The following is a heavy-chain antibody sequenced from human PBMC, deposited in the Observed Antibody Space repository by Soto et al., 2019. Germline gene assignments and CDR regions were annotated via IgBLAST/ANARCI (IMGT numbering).Heavy chain of an antibody. Sequence: PGGSLRLSCAASGFTFSSYAMHWVRQAPGKGLEWVAVISYDGSNKYYADSVKGRFTISRDNSKNTLYLQMNSLRAEDTAVYYCARPKTRLVVVAATLDYWGQGTLVTSPQ. V-gene: IGHV3-30-3*01. CDR1: GFTFSSYA. CDR3: ARPKTRLVVVAATLDY. D-gene: IGHD2-15*01. CDR2: ISYDGSNK. J-gene: IGHJ4*02.